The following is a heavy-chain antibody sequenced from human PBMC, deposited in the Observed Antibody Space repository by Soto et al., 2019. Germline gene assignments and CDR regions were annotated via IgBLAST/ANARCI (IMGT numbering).Heavy chain of an antibody. D-gene: IGHD2-21*01. Sequence: ASVKVSCKASGYTFTGYYIHWVRQAPGQGLEWMGWTSPRSLATNYAQRFQGRVTMSRDRATSTVYMELSRLRSEDTAVYYCAREDAERATRFLDYWGQGTVVTVSS. CDR3: AREDAERATRFLDY. V-gene: IGHV1-2*02. J-gene: IGHJ4*01. CDR2: TSPRSLAT. CDR1: GYTFTGYY.